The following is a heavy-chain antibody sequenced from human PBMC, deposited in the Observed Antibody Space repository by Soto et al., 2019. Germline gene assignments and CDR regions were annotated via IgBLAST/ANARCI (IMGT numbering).Heavy chain of an antibody. Sequence: QVQLVESGGGVVQPGRSLRLSCAASGFTFSSYAMHWVRQAPGKGLEWVAVISYDGSNKYYADSVKSRFTISRDNSKNTLYLQMNSLRAEDTAVYYCATDAYWGQGTLVTVSS. CDR1: GFTFSSYA. CDR3: ATDAY. CDR2: ISYDGSNK. J-gene: IGHJ1*01. D-gene: IGHD1-1*01. V-gene: IGHV3-30-3*01.